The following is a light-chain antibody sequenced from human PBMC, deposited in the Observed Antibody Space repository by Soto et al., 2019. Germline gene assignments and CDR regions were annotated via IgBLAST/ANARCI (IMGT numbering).Light chain of an antibody. CDR3: SSYAGSNNFV. Sequence: QSALTQPPSASGPPGQSVTISCTGTSSDIGAYIYVSWYQQHPGKAPKLMISEVSRRPSGVPERFSGSKSGNTASLTVSGLQADDEAHYYCSSYAGSNNFVFGTGTKVTVL. J-gene: IGLJ1*01. CDR1: SSDIGAYIY. CDR2: EVS. V-gene: IGLV2-8*01.